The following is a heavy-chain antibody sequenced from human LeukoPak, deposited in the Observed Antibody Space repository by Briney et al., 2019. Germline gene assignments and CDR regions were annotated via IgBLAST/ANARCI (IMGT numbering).Heavy chain of an antibody. CDR3: ARSRTDDYGDWWWFDP. J-gene: IGHJ5*02. D-gene: IGHD4-17*01. CDR2: LNPSGGSS. CDR1: GYTVTSYY. Sequence: ASVKVSCKASGYTVTSYYMHWVRQAPGQGLEWMGILNPSGGSSSYAQKFQGRATLTRATSTSTVYMELSSLRSEDTAVYYCARSRTDDYGDWWWFDPWGQGTLVTVSS. V-gene: IGHV1-46*01.